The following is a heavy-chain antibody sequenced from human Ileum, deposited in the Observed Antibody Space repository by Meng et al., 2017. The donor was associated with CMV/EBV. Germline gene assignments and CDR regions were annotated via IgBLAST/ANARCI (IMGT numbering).Heavy chain of an antibody. V-gene: IGHV4-31*03. CDR3: ARTNYGDYNWFDP. D-gene: IGHD4-17*01. CDR1: GGSISSGGFY. Sequence: VQAQEAGPGLVKPSQPLSLTCTVSGGSISSGGFYWSWLRQHPGKGLEWIGYIYYSGTNYYNPSLRSRVAISIDTSKNQFSLKLTSVTAADTAVYFCARTNYGDYNWFDPWGQGTLVTVSS. J-gene: IGHJ5*02. CDR2: IYYSGTN.